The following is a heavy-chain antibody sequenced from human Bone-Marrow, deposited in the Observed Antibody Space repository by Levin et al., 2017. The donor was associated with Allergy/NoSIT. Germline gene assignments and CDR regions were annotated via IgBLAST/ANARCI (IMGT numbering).Heavy chain of an antibody. D-gene: IGHD2-15*01. V-gene: IGHV3-30*18. CDR1: GFTFSSYG. J-gene: IGHJ6*02. CDR3: AKDIGYCSGGSCQRSRYYDYGMDV. Sequence: SCAASGFTFSSYGMHWVRQAPGKGLEWVAVISYDGSNKYYADSVKGRFTISRDNSKNTLYLQMNSLRAEDTAVYYCAKDIGYCSGGSCQRSRYYDYGMDVWGQGTTVTVSS. CDR2: ISYDGSNK.